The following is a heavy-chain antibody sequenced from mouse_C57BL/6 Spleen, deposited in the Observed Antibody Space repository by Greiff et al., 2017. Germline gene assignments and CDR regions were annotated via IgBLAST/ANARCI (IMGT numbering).Heavy chain of an antibody. V-gene: IGHV1-26*01. CDR1: GYTFTDYY. CDR2: INPNNGGT. Sequence: EVQLQQSGPELVKPGASVKISCKASGYTFTDYYMNWVKQSHGKSLEWIGDINPNNGGTSYNQKFKSKATLTGDKSSSTAYMELRSLTSEDSAVYYCAGGNYGFFDYWGQGTTLTVSS. J-gene: IGHJ2*01. D-gene: IGHD2-1*01. CDR3: AGGNYGFFDY.